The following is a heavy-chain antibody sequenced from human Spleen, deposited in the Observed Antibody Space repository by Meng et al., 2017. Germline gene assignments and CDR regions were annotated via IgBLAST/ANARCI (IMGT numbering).Heavy chain of an antibody. V-gene: IGHV1-2*03. J-gene: IGHJ4*02. D-gene: IGHD6-19*01. CDR3: ARPYSSGWYFAY. CDR1: AYTCACYY. CDR2: INPTPGRT. Sequence: QLGRSGAGVEKLGAPVKVSSQPCAYTCACYYINCVHQSPGQGLELMGWINPTPGRTNYEQKFQGRVTMTRDTSISTAYMELSRLRSDDTAVYYCARPYSSGWYFAYWGQGTLVTVSS.